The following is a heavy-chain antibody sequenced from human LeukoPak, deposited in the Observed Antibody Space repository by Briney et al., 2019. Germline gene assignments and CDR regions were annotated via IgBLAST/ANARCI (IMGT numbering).Heavy chain of an antibody. Sequence: GGSLRLSCGASGFSFSTYSMNWVRQAPGKGLEWVSSISGSSSFIYYADSVKGRFTISGDNAKKSLYLQMNSLRAEDTAVYYCARDYAKTGHCSETSCPDVFDFWGQGTMVTVSS. D-gene: IGHD2-15*01. CDR3: ARDYAKTGHCSETSCPDVFDF. CDR1: GFSFSTYS. J-gene: IGHJ3*01. V-gene: IGHV3-21*01. CDR2: ISGSSSFI.